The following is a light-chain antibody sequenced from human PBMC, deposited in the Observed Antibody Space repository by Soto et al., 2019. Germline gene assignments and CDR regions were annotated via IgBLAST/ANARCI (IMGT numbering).Light chain of an antibody. J-gene: IGKJ4*01. CDR2: DSS. V-gene: IGKV3-20*01. CDR1: QSVSSSN. Sequence: EVVLTQSPGTLSFSPGERATLSCRASQSVSSSNIAWYQQRPGQAPRLVIYDSSSRAPGIPDRFSGSGSGTDFTLTISKLEPEDFAIYYCQVYGSSPPWLTFGGGTKVDSK. CDR3: QVYGSSPPWLT.